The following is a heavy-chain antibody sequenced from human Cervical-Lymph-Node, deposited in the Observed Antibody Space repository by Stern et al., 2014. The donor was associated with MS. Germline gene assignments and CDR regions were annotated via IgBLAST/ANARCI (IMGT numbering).Heavy chain of an antibody. CDR3: ARDRMSIAAAGTNWFDP. D-gene: IGHD6-13*01. V-gene: IGHV1-69*01. CDR2: IIPIVRTP. J-gene: IGHJ5*02. Sequence: VQLVESGAEVKKPGSSVKVSCKASGGTFSSYAISWVRQAPGEGLEWMGGIIPIVRTPNYAQNCQGRVTITADESTRTAYMELSSLRSEDTAVYYCARDRMSIAAAGTNWFDPWGQGTLVTVSS. CDR1: GGTFSSYA.